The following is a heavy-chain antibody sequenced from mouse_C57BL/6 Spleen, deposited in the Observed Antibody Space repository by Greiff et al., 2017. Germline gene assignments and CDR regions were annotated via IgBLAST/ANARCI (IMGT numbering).Heavy chain of an antibody. Sequence: QVQLKQSGAELVKPGASVKISCKASGYAFSSYWMNWVKQRPGKGLEWIGQIYPGDGDTNYNGKFKGKATLTADKSSSTAYMQLSSLTSEDSAVYFCARDYYGKGYAMDYWGQGTSVTVSS. J-gene: IGHJ4*01. CDR2: IYPGDGDT. CDR1: GYAFSSYW. V-gene: IGHV1-80*01. D-gene: IGHD1-1*01. CDR3: ARDYYGKGYAMDY.